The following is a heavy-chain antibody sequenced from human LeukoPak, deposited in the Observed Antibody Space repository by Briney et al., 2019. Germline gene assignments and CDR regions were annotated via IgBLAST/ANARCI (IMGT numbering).Heavy chain of an antibody. V-gene: IGHV1-69*05. CDR3: SASLHPGYSSGWYGGGY. CDR2: IIPIFGTA. CDR1: GGTFSSYA. Sequence: ASVTVSCKASGGTFSSYAISWVRQAPGQGLEWMGGIIPIFGTANYAQKFQGRVTITTDESTSTAYMELSSLRSEDTAVYYCSASLHPGYSSGWYGGGYWGQGTLVTVSS. D-gene: IGHD6-19*01. J-gene: IGHJ4*01.